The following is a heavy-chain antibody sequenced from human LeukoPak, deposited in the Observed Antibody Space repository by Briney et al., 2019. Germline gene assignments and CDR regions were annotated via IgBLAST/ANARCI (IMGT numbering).Heavy chain of an antibody. D-gene: IGHD6-13*01. CDR3: ARSSSWYGACDY. CDR1: GGSISSGDYY. Sequence: SQTPSLTCTVSGGSISSGDYYWSWIRQPPGKGLEWIGYIYYSGSTYYNPSLKSRVTISVDTSKNQFSLKLSSVTAADTAVYYCARSSSWYGACDYWGPGTLVTVSS. V-gene: IGHV4-30-4*01. J-gene: IGHJ4*02. CDR2: IYYSGST.